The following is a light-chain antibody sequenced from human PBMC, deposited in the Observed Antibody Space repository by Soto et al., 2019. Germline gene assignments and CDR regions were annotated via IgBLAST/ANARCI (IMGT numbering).Light chain of an antibody. CDR2: GAS. V-gene: IGKV3-15*01. Sequence: EIVLTQSPATLSVSQGESATLSCRASQSVSSNLAWYQHKPGQAPRLLIFGASPRATGIPAMFSGRGSGTEFALTISSLQSEDFAVYYCQQYNNYVTFGQVIRVEIK. CDR3: QQYNNYVT. CDR1: QSVSSN. J-gene: IGKJ5*01.